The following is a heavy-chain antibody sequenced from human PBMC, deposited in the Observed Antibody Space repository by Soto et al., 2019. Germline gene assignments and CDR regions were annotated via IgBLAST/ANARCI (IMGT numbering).Heavy chain of an antibody. CDR3: ARQRVVLLWFGVPNGPNWFDP. D-gene: IGHD3-10*01. CDR2: IYYSGST. Sequence: QLQLQESGPGLVKPSETLSLTCTVSGGSISSSSYYWGWIRQPPGKGLEWIGSIYYSGSTYYNPSLKSRVTISVDTSKNQFSLKLSSVTAADTAVYYCARQRVVLLWFGVPNGPNWFDPWGQGTLVTVSS. CDR1: GGSISSSSYY. J-gene: IGHJ5*02. V-gene: IGHV4-39*01.